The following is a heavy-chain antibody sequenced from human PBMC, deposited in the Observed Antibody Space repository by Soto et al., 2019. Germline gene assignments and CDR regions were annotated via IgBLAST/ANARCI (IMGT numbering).Heavy chain of an antibody. J-gene: IGHJ4*02. CDR1: GFTFSIFA. D-gene: IGHD7-27*01. Sequence: EVQLLESGGDLVQPGGSLRLSCAASGFTFSIFAMSWVRQSPGKGLEWVSTLSGSGGSTYYADAVSGRFSISRDNSMGTLYLQMKSLRVEDTAIYYCAKEVSLGSTVDLGYWGQGTLVTVSS. CDR2: LSGSGGST. V-gene: IGHV3-23*01. CDR3: AKEVSLGSTVDLGY.